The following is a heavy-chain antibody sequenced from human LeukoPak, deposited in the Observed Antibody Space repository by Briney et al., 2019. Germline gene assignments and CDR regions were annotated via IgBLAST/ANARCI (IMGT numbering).Heavy chain of an antibody. J-gene: IGHJ4*02. CDR3: AKWAGAYYYGSGSYYHFDY. CDR1: GFPFSRYA. V-gene: IGHV3-23*01. Sequence: GGSLTLSCAASGFPFSRYAMSWLREAPGGGGGWVSAIGGSGGSTYYEGTVEGRFTISRDNSKDSLYLQMNSLRACDTDVYYCAKWAGAYYYGSGSYYHFDYWGQETLVTVSS. CDR2: IGGSGGST. D-gene: IGHD3-10*01.